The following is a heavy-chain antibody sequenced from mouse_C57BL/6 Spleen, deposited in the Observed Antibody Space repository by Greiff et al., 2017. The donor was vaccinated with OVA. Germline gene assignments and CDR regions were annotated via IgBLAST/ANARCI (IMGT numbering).Heavy chain of an antibody. J-gene: IGHJ2*01. CDR2: ISGGGGNT. Sequence: DVKLVESGGGLVKPGGSLKLSCAASGFTFSSYTMSWVRQTPEKRLEWVATISGGGGNTYYTDSVKGRFTISRDNAKNHLYLQMSSLRSEDKALYYCERQSPDFDYWGQGTTLTVSS. V-gene: IGHV5-9*01. CDR1: GFTFSSYT. CDR3: ERQSPDFDY.